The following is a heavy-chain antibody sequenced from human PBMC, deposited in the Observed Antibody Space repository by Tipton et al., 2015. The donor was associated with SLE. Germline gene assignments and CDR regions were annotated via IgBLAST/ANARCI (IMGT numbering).Heavy chain of an antibody. V-gene: IGHV3-48*04. Sequence: SLRLSCAASGFIFNSYSMNWVRQAPGKGLEWVSYISSSSSRIYYADSVKGRFTISRDNAKNSLHLQMNSLRPEDTALYYCAKDRYSSGWYYFDYWGQGTLVTVSS. CDR3: AKDRYSSGWYYFDY. CDR1: GFIFNSYS. J-gene: IGHJ4*02. D-gene: IGHD6-19*01. CDR2: ISSSSSRI.